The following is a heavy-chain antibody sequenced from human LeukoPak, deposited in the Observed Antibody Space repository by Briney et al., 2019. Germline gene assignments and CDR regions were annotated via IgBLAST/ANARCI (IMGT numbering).Heavy chain of an antibody. CDR1: GGSISSYY. V-gene: IGHV4-4*07. J-gene: IGHJ4*02. CDR2: IYSGGSA. CDR3: ARENTGSYREFDY. D-gene: IGHD1-26*01. Sequence: PSETLSLTCTVSGGSISSYYWSWIRQPAGKGLEWIGRIYSGGSANYNPSLKSRVTMSVDSSNNQFSLKLSSVTAADTAVFYCARENTGSYREFDYWGQGTLVTVSS.